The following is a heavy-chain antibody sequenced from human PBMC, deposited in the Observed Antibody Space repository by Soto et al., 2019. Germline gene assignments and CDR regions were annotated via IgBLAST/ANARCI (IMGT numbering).Heavy chain of an antibody. J-gene: IGHJ5*02. V-gene: IGHV1-18*01. CDR3: ARQPYYDFWSGYYSIGWFDP. CDR1: GYTFTSYG. D-gene: IGHD3-3*01. CDR2: ISAYNGNT. Sequence: ASVKVSCKASGYTFTSYGISWLRQAPGQGLEWMGWISAYNGNTNYAQKLQGRVTMTTDTSTSTAYMELRSLRSDDTAVYYCARQPYYDFWSGYYSIGWFDPWGQ.